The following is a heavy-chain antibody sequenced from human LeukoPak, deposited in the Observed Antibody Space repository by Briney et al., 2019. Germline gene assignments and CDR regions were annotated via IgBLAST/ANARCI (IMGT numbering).Heavy chain of an antibody. CDR3: ASLSLKQTGVSMYYFDY. Sequence: PGGSLRLSCAASGFTFSTYGMHWVRQAPGKGLEWVAFARFDGGNRYHADSVKGRFTISRDNSRNTLYLQMNSLRSEDTAVYFCASLSLKQTGVSMYYFDYWGQGTLVTVSS. CDR2: ARFDGGNR. CDR1: GFTFSTYG. V-gene: IGHV3-30*02. J-gene: IGHJ4*02. D-gene: IGHD7-27*01.